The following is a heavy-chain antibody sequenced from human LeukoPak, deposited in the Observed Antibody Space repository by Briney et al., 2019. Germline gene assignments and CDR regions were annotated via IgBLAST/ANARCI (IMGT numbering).Heavy chain of an antibody. CDR3: ARHTLEMATILGNEWFDP. CDR1: GGSISSYY. J-gene: IGHJ5*02. V-gene: IGHV4-59*08. D-gene: IGHD5-24*01. Sequence: SETLSLTCTVSGGSISSYYWSWIRQPPGKGLEWIGYIYYSGSTNYNPSLKSRVTISVDTSKNQFSLKLSSVTAADTAVYYCARHTLEMATILGNEWFDPWGQGTLVTVSS. CDR2: IYYSGST.